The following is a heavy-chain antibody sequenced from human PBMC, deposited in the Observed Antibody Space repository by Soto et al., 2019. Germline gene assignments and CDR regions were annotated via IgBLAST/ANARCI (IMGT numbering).Heavy chain of an antibody. CDR1: GGSFSGYY. CDR3: ARLEGLATISYYFDF. CDR2: INHSGST. J-gene: IGHJ4*02. Sequence: SETLSLTCVVSGGSFSGYYWNWIRQPPGKGLEWIGEINHSGSTNYNPSLKSRVTISVDTSKNQLSLRLSSVTAADTAMYFCARLEGLATISYYFDFWGPGALVTVSS. V-gene: IGHV4-34*01. D-gene: IGHD3-9*01.